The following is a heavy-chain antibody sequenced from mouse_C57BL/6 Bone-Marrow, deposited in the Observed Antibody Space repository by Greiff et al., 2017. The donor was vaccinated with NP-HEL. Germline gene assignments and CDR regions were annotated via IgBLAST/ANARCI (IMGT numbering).Heavy chain of an antibody. J-gene: IGHJ4*01. CDR1: GYSITSGYY. CDR2: ISYDGSN. D-gene: IGHD2-4*01. Sequence: VQLQQSGPGLVKPSQSLSLTCSVTGYSITSGYYWNWIRQFPGNKLEWMGYISYDGSNNYNPSLKNRISITRDTSKNQFFLKLNSVTTEDTATYYCAREGGLRRDYAMDYWGQGTSVTVSS. CDR3: AREGGLRRDYAMDY. V-gene: IGHV3-6*01.